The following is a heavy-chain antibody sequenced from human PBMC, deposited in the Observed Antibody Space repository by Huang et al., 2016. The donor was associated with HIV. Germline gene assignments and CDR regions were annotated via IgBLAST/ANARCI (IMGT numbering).Heavy chain of an antibody. CDR3: ARQWVLLDYLMGMDV. CDR2: INESGAT. D-gene: IGHD3-3*01. Sequence: QVHLQQWGAGLLKPSETLTLTCAVSGASFTGNYWTWIRQTPGKGREWIGEINESGATIYNPSRESRVTISIDRSKKEVSLRLSSMTAADTAVYYCARQWVLLDYLMGMDVWGQGTTVIVSS. CDR1: GASFTGNY. J-gene: IGHJ6*02. V-gene: IGHV4-34*01.